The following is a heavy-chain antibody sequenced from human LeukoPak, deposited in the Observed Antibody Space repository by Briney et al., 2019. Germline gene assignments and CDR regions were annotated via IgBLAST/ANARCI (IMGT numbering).Heavy chain of an antibody. J-gene: IGHJ4*02. D-gene: IGHD2-2*01. CDR2: IYYSGST. CDR1: GGSISGSSYY. Sequence: SETLSLTCTVSGGSISGSSYYWGWIRQPPGKGLEWIGSIYYSGSTYYNPSLKSRVTISVDTSKNQFSLKLSSVTAADTAVYYCARHSVVPAAMFDYWGQGTLVTVSS. CDR3: ARHSVVPAAMFDY. V-gene: IGHV4-39*01.